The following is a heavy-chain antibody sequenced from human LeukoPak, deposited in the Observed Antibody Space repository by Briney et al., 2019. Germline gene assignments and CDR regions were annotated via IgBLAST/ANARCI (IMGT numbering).Heavy chain of an antibody. CDR1: GFTFSTFG. CDR3: ARMSTGYYDDY. J-gene: IGHJ4*02. D-gene: IGHD3-9*01. Sequence: PGGSLRLSCVASGFTFSTFGMNWVRQAPGKGLEWVSYVSSSRTTIYYADSVKGRFTNSRDDAKSSLYLQMNSLRAEDTALYYCARMSTGYYDDYWGQGTLVAVPS. CDR2: VSSSRTTI. V-gene: IGHV3-48*01.